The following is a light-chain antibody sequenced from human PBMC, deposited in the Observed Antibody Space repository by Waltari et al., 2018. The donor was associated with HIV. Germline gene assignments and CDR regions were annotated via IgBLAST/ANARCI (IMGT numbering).Light chain of an antibody. CDR3: IQVLQTPYT. V-gene: IGKV2-28*01. CDR2: LGS. J-gene: IGKJ2*01. CDR1: RSLLRDNGNNY. Sequence: DIVMTQSPLSLTVNPGEPASISCRSIRSLLRDNGNNYVDWYLQKPGQSQQPLISLGSNRALGVPDRFSGSGSGTDFALKISRVEAEDIGIYYCIQVLQTPYTFGQGTKLEIK.